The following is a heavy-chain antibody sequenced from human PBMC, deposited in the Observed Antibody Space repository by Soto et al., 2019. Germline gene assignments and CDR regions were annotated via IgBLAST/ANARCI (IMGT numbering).Heavy chain of an antibody. Sequence: ASVKVSCKASGYTFTSYGVSWVRQAPGQGLEWMGWISAYNGNTNYAQKLQGRVTMTTDTSTSTAYMELRSLRSDDTAVYYCARASGYCSGGSCYSNNWFDPWGQGTLVTVSS. CDR2: ISAYNGNT. CDR3: ARASGYCSGGSCYSNNWFDP. V-gene: IGHV1-18*01. D-gene: IGHD2-15*01. CDR1: GYTFTSYG. J-gene: IGHJ5*02.